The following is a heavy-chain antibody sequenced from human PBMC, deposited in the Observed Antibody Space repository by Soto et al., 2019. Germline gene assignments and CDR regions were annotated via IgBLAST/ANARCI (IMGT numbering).Heavy chain of an antibody. D-gene: IGHD1-26*01. Sequence: VASVKVSCKASGFTFSKYAMQWVRQALGQRPEWMGWINAGNGNTKYSQKFQDRFTITRDTSTSTAYMELRSLRSDDTAVYYCAARIVGATNYFDYWGQGTLVTVSS. CDR3: AARIVGATNYFDY. J-gene: IGHJ4*02. CDR2: INAGNGNT. V-gene: IGHV1-3*01. CDR1: GFTFSKYA.